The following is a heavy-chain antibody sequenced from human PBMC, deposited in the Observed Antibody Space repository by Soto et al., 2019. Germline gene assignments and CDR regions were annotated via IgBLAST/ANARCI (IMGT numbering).Heavy chain of an antibody. Sequence: QVQLEQSGDEVKKPGASVKVSCKAYGYIFVNYGIAWVRQAPGQGLEWLGWISPYTGNTYYATKVEGRLTLTTDTSTSTAFIDLGSLTSAYTAVYYCAMVDLYVTPTPQDVLGQGTTVTVSS. J-gene: IGHJ6*02. CDR2: ISPYTGNT. CDR3: AMVDLYVTPTPQDV. V-gene: IGHV1-18*01. CDR1: GYIFVNYG. D-gene: IGHD2-15*01.